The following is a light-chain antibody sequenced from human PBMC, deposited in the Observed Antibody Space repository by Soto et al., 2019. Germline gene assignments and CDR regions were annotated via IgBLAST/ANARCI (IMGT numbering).Light chain of an antibody. Sequence: QSALTQPASVYGSPGQSITISCTGTSSDVGGYNYVSWYQQHPGKAPKLMIYEVSNRPSGVSNRFSGSKSGNTASLTISGLQAEDEADYYCSSYTSSSTVVFGGGTKPTVL. CDR3: SSYTSSSTVV. J-gene: IGLJ2*01. CDR2: EVS. CDR1: SSDVGGYNY. V-gene: IGLV2-14*01.